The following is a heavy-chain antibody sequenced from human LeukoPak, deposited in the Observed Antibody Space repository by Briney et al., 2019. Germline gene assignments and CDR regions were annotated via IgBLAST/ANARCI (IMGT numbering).Heavy chain of an antibody. J-gene: IGHJ4*02. CDR3: AKGPGDTTLYYFDY. CDR2: IRYDGSNK. Sequence: GGSLRLSCAASGFTFSSYGMHWVRQAPGRGLEWVAFIRYDGSNKYYADSVKGRFTISRDNSKNTLYLQMNSLRAEDTAVYYCAKGPGDTTLYYFDYWGQGTLVTVSS. V-gene: IGHV3-30*02. D-gene: IGHD5-18*01. CDR1: GFTFSSYG.